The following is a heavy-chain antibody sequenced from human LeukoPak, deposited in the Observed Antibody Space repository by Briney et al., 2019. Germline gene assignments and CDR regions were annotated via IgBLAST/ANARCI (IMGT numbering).Heavy chain of an antibody. D-gene: IGHD2-21*02. CDR1: GYTFTSYY. V-gene: IGHV1-46*03. CDR3: ARALPPASDWLGY. CDR2: IKPSGGST. Sequence: ASVKLSCKASGYTFTSYYMHWVRQAPGQGLEWMGIIKPSGGSTSYAQKVQGRVTMTRDTSTSTVYMELSSLGSEDTAVYYGARALPPASDWLGYWGQGTLVTVSS. J-gene: IGHJ4*02.